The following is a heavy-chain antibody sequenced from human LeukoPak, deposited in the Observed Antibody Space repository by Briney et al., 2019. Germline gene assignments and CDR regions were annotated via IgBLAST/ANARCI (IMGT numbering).Heavy chain of an antibody. CDR1: GGSISSGDYY. CDR3: ARDGLSDTYYYDSSGPYFDY. V-gene: IGHV4-61*08. CDR2: IYYSGST. Sequence: SETLSLTCSVSGGSISSGDYYWSWIRQPPGKGLEWIGYIYYSGSTNYNPSLKSRVTISVDTSKNQFSLKLSSVTAADTAVYYCARDGLSDTYYYDSSGPYFDYWGQGTLVTVSS. D-gene: IGHD3-22*01. J-gene: IGHJ4*02.